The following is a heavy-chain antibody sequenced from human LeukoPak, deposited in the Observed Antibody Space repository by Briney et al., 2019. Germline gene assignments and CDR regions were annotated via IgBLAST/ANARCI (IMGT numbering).Heavy chain of an antibody. CDR1: GFTFSSYV. Sequence: GGSLRLSCAASGFTFSSYVMSWVRQAPGKGLEWVSAIAGSGGDTYHADSVKGRLTISRDNSKNTLYLQVNSLRVEDTALYYCAKGSSSSRPYYFDYWGQGTLVTVSS. J-gene: IGHJ4*02. CDR3: AKGSSSSRPYYFDY. D-gene: IGHD6-6*01. CDR2: IAGSGGDT. V-gene: IGHV3-23*01.